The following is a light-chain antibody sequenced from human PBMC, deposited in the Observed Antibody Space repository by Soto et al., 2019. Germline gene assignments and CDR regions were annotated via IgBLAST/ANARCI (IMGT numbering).Light chain of an antibody. J-gene: IGKJ4*01. CDR3: QQYYHWGLS. V-gene: IGKV3D-15*01. Sequence: VMTQSPANLSVSPGEGVTVFCRASQNVATNIAWYQVKHAQAPRLLIYGSSTRATGIPATFSGSGSGTHFSLTISSLQSEDSAVYYCQQYYHWGLSFGGGTKVEI. CDR1: QNVATN. CDR2: GSS.